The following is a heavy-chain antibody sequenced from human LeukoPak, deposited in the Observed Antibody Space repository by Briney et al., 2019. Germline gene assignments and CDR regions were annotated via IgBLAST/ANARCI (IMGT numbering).Heavy chain of an antibody. V-gene: IGHV3-73*01. CDR2: IRSKANSYAT. Sequence: GESLKISCKGSGYSFTSYWIGWVRQASGKGLEWVGRIRSKANSYATAYAASVKGRFTISRDDSKNTAYLQMNSLKTEDTAVYYCTRLGYYYGSGSPNQYWGQGTLVTVSS. CDR3: TRLGYYYGSGSPNQY. D-gene: IGHD3-10*01. CDR1: GYSFTSYW. J-gene: IGHJ4*02.